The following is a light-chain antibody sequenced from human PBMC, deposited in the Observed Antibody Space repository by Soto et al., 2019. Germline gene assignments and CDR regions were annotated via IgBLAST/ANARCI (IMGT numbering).Light chain of an antibody. CDR2: AAS. CDR3: QQYDANPWT. J-gene: IGKJ1*01. V-gene: IGKV1-39*01. CDR1: QSISSY. Sequence: DIQMTQSPSSLSASVGDRVTITCRASQSISSYLNWYQQKPGKAPKLLIYAASSLQSGVPSRFSGSRSGTEFTLTISSLQPDDFATYYCQQYDANPWTFGQGTKVEIK.